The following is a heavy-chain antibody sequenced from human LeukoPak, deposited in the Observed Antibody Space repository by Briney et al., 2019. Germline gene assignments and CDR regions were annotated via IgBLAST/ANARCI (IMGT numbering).Heavy chain of an antibody. V-gene: IGHV1-2*02. J-gene: IGHJ5*02. CDR2: INPNSGGT. Sequence: ASVKVSCKASGYSFIDYYMHWVRQAPGQGLEWMGWINPNSGGTNYAQNFQGRVTMTRDTSIRTVYMELSRLRSDDTAVYYCANTYALGNYYKGGFDPWGQGTLVTVSS. CDR1: GYSFIDYY. D-gene: IGHD3-10*01. CDR3: ANTYALGNYYKGGFDP.